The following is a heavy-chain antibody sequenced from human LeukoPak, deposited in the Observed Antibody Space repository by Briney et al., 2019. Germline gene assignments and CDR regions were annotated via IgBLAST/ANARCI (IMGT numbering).Heavy chain of an antibody. CDR2: ISWNSGSI. J-gene: IGHJ4*02. CDR1: GFTFDDYA. CDR3: AKDIGQWLVRVFDY. V-gene: IGHV3-9*03. Sequence: GRSLRLSCAASGFTFDDYAMHRVRQAPGKGLEWVSGISWNSGSIGYADSVKGRFTISRDNAKNSLYLQMNSLRAEDMALYYCAKDIGQWLVRVFDYWGQGTLVTVSS. D-gene: IGHD6-19*01.